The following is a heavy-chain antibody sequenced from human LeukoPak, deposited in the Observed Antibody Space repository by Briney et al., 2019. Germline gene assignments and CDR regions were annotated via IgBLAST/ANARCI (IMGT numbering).Heavy chain of an antibody. CDR3: ARCSVDRYYYYYGMDV. Sequence: SETLSLTCTVSGGSISSYYWSWIRQPPGKGLEWIGCIYYSGSTNYNPSLKSRVTISVDTSKNQFSLKLSSVTAADTAVYYCARCSVDRYYYYYGMDVGGQGTTVTVSS. CDR1: GGSISSYY. CDR2: IYYSGST. D-gene: IGHD2-15*01. V-gene: IGHV4-59*08. J-gene: IGHJ6*02.